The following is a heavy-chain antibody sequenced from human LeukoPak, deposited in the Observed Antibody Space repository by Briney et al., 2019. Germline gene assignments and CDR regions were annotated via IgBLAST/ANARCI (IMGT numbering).Heavy chain of an antibody. V-gene: IGHV4-59*01. D-gene: IGHD5-24*01. CDR2: IYYSGST. Sequence: SETLSLTCTVSGGSISSYYWSWLRQPPGKGLEWIGYIYYSGSTNYNPSLKSRVTISVDTSKNQFSLKLSSVTAADTAVYYCASGDGYNSNAFDIWGQGTMVTVSS. CDR3: ASGDGYNSNAFDI. J-gene: IGHJ3*02. CDR1: GGSISSYY.